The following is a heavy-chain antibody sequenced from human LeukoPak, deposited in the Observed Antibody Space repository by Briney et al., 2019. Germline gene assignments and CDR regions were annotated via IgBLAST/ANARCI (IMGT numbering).Heavy chain of an antibody. CDR2: IYYSGSN. D-gene: IGHD6-19*01. CDR3: ARDIPAVAGLGAFDI. J-gene: IGHJ3*02. Sequence: KPSETLSLTCTVSGGYIRSYYWSWLRPPPGKGLEGIGYIYYSGSNNYNPSLKSRVTISVDTSKNQFSLKLSSVTAADTAVYYCARDIPAVAGLGAFDIWGQGTMVTVSS. V-gene: IGHV4-59*01. CDR1: GGYIRSYY.